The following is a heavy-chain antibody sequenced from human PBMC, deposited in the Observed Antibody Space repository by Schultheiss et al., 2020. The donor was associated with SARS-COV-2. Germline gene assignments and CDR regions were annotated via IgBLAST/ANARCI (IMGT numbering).Heavy chain of an antibody. Sequence: SETLSLTCTVSGGSISSGGYYWSWIRQPPGKGLEWIGYIYYSGSTNYNPSLKSRVTISVDTSKNQFSLKLSSVTAADTSMYYCARQGGSYLSHFDYWGQGTLVTVSS. CDR2: IYYSGST. CDR3: ARQGGSYLSHFDY. D-gene: IGHD1-26*01. J-gene: IGHJ4*02. V-gene: IGHV4-61*08. CDR1: GGSISSGGYY.